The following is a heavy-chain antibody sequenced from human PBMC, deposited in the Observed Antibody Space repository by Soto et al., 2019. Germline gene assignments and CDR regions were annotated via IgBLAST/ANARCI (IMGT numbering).Heavy chain of an antibody. D-gene: IGHD3-10*01. J-gene: IGHJ4*02. V-gene: IGHV4-59*08. Sequence: SETLSLTCTVSGGSISSYYWSWIRQPPGKELEWIRYIYDSGSTNYNPSLKSRVTISVDTSKNQFSLKLNSVTAADTAVYYCARHGYGSESYWWFYFDYSGQGTLVTVS. CDR1: GGSISSYY. CDR2: IYDSGST. CDR3: ARHGYGSESYWWFYFDY.